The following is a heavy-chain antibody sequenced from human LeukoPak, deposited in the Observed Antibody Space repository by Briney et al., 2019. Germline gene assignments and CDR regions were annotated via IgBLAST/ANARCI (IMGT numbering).Heavy chain of an antibody. CDR3: TTDTPNLWFGELLFAFDI. CDR2: IKSKTDGGTT. J-gene: IGHJ3*02. V-gene: IGHV3-15*01. D-gene: IGHD3-10*01. Sequence: GGSLTLSCAASGFTFSNAWMSWLRQAPGKGREWVGRIKSKTDGGTTDYAAPVKGRFTISRNDSKNTLYLQMNSLKTEDTAVYYCTTDTPNLWFGELLFAFDIWGQGTMVTVSS. CDR1: GFTFSNAW.